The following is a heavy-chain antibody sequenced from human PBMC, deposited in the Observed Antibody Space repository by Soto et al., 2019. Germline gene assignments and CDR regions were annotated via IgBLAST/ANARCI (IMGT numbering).Heavy chain of an antibody. V-gene: IGHV1-46*01. Sequence: GASVKVSCKASGYTFTSYYMHWARQSPGKGLEWMGIINPSGGSTSCAQKFQGRVTMTRDTSTSTVYMELSSLRSEDTAGYYFAREAGTFGYWGQGSLVGVAS. D-gene: IGHD6-19*01. CDR3: AREAGTFGY. CDR2: INPSGGST. CDR1: GYTFTSYY. J-gene: IGHJ4*02.